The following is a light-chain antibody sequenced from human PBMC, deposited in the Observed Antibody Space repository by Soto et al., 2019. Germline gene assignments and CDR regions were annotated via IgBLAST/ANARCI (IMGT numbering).Light chain of an antibody. Sequence: EIVLTQGPGTLSLSPGERATLSCSASQSVSSSYLDWYQQKPGKAPRLLIYGASSRATGSPDRFSGSGAGTYFTLTISRLEPEDFAVYYCQQYGSSPITFGQGTRLEIK. J-gene: IGKJ5*01. CDR3: QQYGSSPIT. CDR1: QSVSSSY. V-gene: IGKV3-20*01. CDR2: GAS.